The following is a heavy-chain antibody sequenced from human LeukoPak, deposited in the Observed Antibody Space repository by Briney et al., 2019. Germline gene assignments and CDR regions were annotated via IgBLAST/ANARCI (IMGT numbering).Heavy chain of an antibody. Sequence: GESLKISCKGSGYSFTSYWIGWVRQMPGKGLEWMGIIYPGDSDTRYSPSFQGQVTISADKSISTAYLQWSSLKASDTAMYYCARSLKHIAAGYYFDYWGQGTLVTVSS. CDR1: GYSFTSYW. CDR3: ARSLKHIAAGYYFDY. J-gene: IGHJ4*02. D-gene: IGHD6-13*01. CDR2: IYPGDSDT. V-gene: IGHV5-51*01.